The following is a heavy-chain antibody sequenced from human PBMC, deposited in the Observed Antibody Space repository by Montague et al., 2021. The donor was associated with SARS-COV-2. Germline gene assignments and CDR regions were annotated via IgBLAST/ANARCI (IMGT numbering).Heavy chain of an antibody. J-gene: IGHJ4*02. V-gene: IGHV3-23*01. CDR1: GFTFSSYA. D-gene: IGHD3-9*01. Sequence: LRLSCAASGFTFSSYAMSWVRQAPGKGLEWVSAISGSGGSTYYADSVKGRFTISRDNSKNTLYLQMNSLRAEDTAVYYCAKEGDYDILTGYYPNRRYFDYWGQGTLVTVSS. CDR2: ISGSGGST. CDR3: AKEGDYDILTGYYPNRRYFDY.